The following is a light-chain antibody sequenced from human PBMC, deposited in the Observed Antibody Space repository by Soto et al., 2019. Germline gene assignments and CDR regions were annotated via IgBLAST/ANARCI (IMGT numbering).Light chain of an antibody. V-gene: IGLV2-14*01. CDR3: SSYTSSGTLVV. J-gene: IGLJ2*01. CDR1: SSDVGGYNY. CDR2: DVS. Sequence: QSALTQPASVSGSPGQSITISCTGTSSDVGGYNYVSWYQQHPGKAPKLMIYDVSNRPSGVSNRFSGSKSGNTASLTISGRQAEDEADYYCSSYTSSGTLVVFGGGTKLTVL.